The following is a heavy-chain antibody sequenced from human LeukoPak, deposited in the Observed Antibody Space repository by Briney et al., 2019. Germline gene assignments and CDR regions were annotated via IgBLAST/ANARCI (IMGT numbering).Heavy chain of an antibody. CDR1: GGSFSGYY. J-gene: IGHJ4*02. D-gene: IGHD5-24*01. CDR3: ARPTSGNKGGYNWRFDY. CDR2: INHSGST. V-gene: IGHV4-34*01. Sequence: PSETLSLTCAVYGGSFSGYYWTWIRQHPGKGLQWIGEINHSGSTNYIPSLKSRVTISVDTSKNQFSLKLSSVTAADTAVYYCARPTSGNKGGYNWRFDYWGQGTLVTVSS.